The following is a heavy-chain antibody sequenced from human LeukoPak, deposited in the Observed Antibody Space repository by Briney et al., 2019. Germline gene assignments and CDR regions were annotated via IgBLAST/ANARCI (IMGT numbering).Heavy chain of an antibody. CDR3: ARVIVVADNWFDP. CDR1: GGSFSGYY. J-gene: IGHJ5*02. Sequence: SETLSLTCAVYGGSFSGYYWSWIRQPPGKGLEWIGEINHSGSTNYNPSLKSRVTISVDRSKNQFSLKLSSVTAADTAVYYCARVIVVADNWFDPWGQGTLVTVSS. CDR2: INHSGST. D-gene: IGHD3-22*01. V-gene: IGHV4-34*01.